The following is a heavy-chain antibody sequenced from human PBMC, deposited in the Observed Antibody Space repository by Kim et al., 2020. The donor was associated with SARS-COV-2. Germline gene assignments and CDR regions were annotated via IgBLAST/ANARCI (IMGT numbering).Heavy chain of an antibody. CDR2: INPNSSGT. CDR1: GYTFTGYY. V-gene: IGHV1-2*04. Sequence: ASVKVSCKASGYTFTGYYMHWVRQAPGQGLEWMGWINPNSSGTNYAQKFQGWVTMTRDTSISTAYMELSRLRSDDTAVYYCARAFSSSWFNWFDPWGQGTLVTVSS. CDR3: ARAFSSSWFNWFDP. D-gene: IGHD6-13*01. J-gene: IGHJ5*02.